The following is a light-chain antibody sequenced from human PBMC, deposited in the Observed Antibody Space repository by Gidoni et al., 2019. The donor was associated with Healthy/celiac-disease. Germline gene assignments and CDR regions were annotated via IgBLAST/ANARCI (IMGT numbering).Light chain of an antibody. Sequence: DIAMTQSPDSQAVSLGERPPINCKSSQSVLYSSNNKNYLAWYQQKPGQPPKLLIYWASTRESGVPDRFSGSGSGTDFTLTISSLQAEDVAVYYCQQYYSTPLTFGGGTKVEIK. CDR2: WAS. J-gene: IGKJ4*01. CDR1: QSVLYSSNNKNY. V-gene: IGKV4-1*01. CDR3: QQYYSTPLT.